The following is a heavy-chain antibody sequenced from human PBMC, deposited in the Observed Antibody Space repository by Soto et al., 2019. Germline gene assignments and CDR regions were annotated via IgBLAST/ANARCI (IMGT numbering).Heavy chain of an antibody. D-gene: IGHD1-26*01. Sequence: QVQLVESGGGVVQPGRSLRLSCAASGFIFRNFGMHWVRRAPGKGLEWVAAISGDGNDKYYADSMKGRFTISRDNFINTLYLQLNSLRPEDTAVYHCVQGASTAHQPLDSWGQGVLVTVSS. CDR3: VQGASTAHQPLDS. CDR1: GFIFRNFG. CDR2: ISGDGNDK. J-gene: IGHJ4*02. V-gene: IGHV3-30*03.